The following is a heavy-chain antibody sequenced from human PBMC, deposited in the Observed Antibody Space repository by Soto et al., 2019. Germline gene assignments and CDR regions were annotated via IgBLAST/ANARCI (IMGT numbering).Heavy chain of an antibody. CDR3: ASYYYDSSGYYYVPGVY. CDR2: ISYSGST. V-gene: IGHV4-39*01. J-gene: IGHJ4*02. D-gene: IGHD3-22*01. Sequence: QLQLQESGPGLVKPSETLSLTCAVSGGSISSSSYYWGWIRQPPGKGLEWIGSISYSGSTYYNPSLKSRVTISVDTSKNQFSLKLSSVTAADTAVYYCASYYYDSSGYYYVPGVYWGQGTLVTDSS. CDR1: GGSISSSSYY.